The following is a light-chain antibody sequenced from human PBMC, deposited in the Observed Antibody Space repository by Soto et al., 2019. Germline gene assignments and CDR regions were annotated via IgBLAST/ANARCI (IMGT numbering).Light chain of an antibody. CDR2: TAV. CDR1: QNIDNK. CDR3: QQYKRWWPIT. J-gene: IGKJ5*01. Sequence: EIVLTKYPATLSVTPGERATLSCRASQNIDNKLVWYQQKPGQAPSLLLSTAVTRAPGIPARFSGSEFGTEFTLTISSLQPEDFAIYYCQQYKRWWPITFGQGTRLEI. V-gene: IGKV3-15*01.